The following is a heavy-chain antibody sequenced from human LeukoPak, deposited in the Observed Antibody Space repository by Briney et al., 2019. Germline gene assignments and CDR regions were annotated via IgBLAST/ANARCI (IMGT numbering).Heavy chain of an antibody. J-gene: IGHJ4*02. CDR3: ARDTIFGSTDY. Sequence: PSETLSLTCTVSGGSISSYYWSWIRQPPGKGLEWIGYIYYSGSTNYNPSLKSRVTISVDTSKNQFSLKLSSVPAADTAVYYCARDTIFGSTDYWGQGTLVTVSS. CDR2: IYYSGST. V-gene: IGHV4-59*01. CDR1: GGSISSYY. D-gene: IGHD3-3*01.